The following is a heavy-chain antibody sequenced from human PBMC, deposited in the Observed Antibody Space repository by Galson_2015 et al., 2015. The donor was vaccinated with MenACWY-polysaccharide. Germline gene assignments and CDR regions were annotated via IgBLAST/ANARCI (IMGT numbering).Heavy chain of an antibody. J-gene: IGHJ4*02. CDR2: ISGGGGTT. Sequence: SLRLSCAASGFTFSDYAMSWVRQAPGKGLEWVSGISGGGGTTYYADSVTGRFTISKDNSKNTVYLQMNSLRVEDTALYYCAKRPGVGPAAAGFDFWGQGTLVTVSS. V-gene: IGHV3-23*01. CDR3: AKRPGVGPAAAGFDF. CDR1: GFTFSDYA. D-gene: IGHD2-2*01.